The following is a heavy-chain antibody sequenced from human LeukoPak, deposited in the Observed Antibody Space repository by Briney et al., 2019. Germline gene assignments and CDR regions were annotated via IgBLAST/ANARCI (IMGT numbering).Heavy chain of an antibody. V-gene: IGHV5-10-1*01. CDR2: IDPSDSYT. J-gene: IGHJ3*02. CDR3: ARPIQGYSYGYPDAFDI. D-gene: IGHD5-18*01. Sequence: GESLKISCKGSGYSFTSYWISWVRQMPGKGLEWMGRIDPSDSYTNYSSSFQGHVTISADKSISTAYLQWSSLKASDTAMYYCARPIQGYSYGYPDAFDIWGQGTMVTVSS. CDR1: GYSFTSYW.